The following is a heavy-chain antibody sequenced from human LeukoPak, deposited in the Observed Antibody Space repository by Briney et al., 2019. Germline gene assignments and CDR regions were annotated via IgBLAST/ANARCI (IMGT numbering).Heavy chain of an antibody. CDR1: GGTFSSDA. V-gene: IGHV1-18*01. Sequence: ASVKVSCKASGGTFSSDAISWVRQAPGQGLEWMGWISGYNGNTNYAQKLQDRVTMTTDTSTSTAYMGLRSLRSDDTAVYYCARGLTARYYYDTSGYYHGALDYWGQGTLVTVSS. D-gene: IGHD3-22*01. CDR2: ISGYNGNT. J-gene: IGHJ4*02. CDR3: ARGLTARYYYDTSGYYHGALDY.